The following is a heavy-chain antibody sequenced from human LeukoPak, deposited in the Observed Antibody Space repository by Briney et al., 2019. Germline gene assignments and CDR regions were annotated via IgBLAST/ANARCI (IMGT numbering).Heavy chain of an antibody. CDR2: ISYDGGDE. Sequence: PGGSLRLPCAASGFAFSGYGLHWVRQAPGKGLEWVAVISYDGGDEYYVDSVRGRFTVSKDNSNSTLYLQMNRLRPEDTAVYYCARDRSGYTYGYRHYYYGMDVWGQGTTVTVSS. CDR1: GFAFSGYG. D-gene: IGHD5-18*01. CDR3: ARDRSGYTYGYRHYYYGMDV. V-gene: IGHV3-30*03. J-gene: IGHJ6*02.